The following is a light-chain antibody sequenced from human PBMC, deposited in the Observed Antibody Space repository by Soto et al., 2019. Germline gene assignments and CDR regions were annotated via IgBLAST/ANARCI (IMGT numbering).Light chain of an antibody. V-gene: IGLV2-14*03. CDR2: DVS. CDR3: SSFTSSITLV. J-gene: IGLJ2*01. CDR1: SSDVGGYNC. Sequence: QSVLTQPASVSGSPLQAITISCTGSSSDVGGYNCVSWYQQHPGKAPKLMIYDVSNRPSGVSDRFSGSKSGNTASLTISGLQPEDEADYYCSSFTSSITLVFGGGTKVTVL.